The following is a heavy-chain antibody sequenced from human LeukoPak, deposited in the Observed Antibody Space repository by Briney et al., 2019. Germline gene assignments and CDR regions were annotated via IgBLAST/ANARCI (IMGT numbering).Heavy chain of an antibody. D-gene: IGHD6-19*01. CDR2: INTNTGNP. Sequence: GASVKVSCKASGYTFTSYAMNWVRQAPGQGLEWMGWINTNTGNPTYAQGFTGRFVFSLDTSVSTAYLQISSLKAEDTAVYYCARVDSSGWYDWRPLGGNWFDPWGQGTLVTVSS. CDR3: ARVDSSGWYDWRPLGGNWFDP. J-gene: IGHJ5*02. V-gene: IGHV7-4-1*02. CDR1: GYTFTSYA.